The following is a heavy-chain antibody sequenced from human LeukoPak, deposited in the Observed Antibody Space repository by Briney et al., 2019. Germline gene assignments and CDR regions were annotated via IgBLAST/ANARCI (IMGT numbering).Heavy chain of an antibody. D-gene: IGHD6-13*01. V-gene: IGHV3-74*01. Sequence: GGSLRLSCAASGFTFSSYSMNWVRQAPGKGLVWVSRINTDGSSTSYADSVKGRFTISRDNSKNTLYLQMGSLRAEDMAVYYCARSVGYSSSLGNWGQGTLVTVSS. J-gene: IGHJ4*02. CDR2: INTDGSST. CDR3: ARSVGYSSSLGN. CDR1: GFTFSSYS.